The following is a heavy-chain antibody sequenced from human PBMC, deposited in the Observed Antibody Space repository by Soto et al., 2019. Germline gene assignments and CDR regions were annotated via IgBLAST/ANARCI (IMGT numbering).Heavy chain of an antibody. CDR3: AKGGGTSTRWFDP. D-gene: IGHD2-15*01. Sequence: GGSLRLSCAASGLIFSNYAMSWVRQAPGKGLEWVSSISSSGGSTDYADSVKGRFTISRDNSKNTPYLQMNSLRAEDTAVYYCAKGGGTSTRWFDPWGQGTLVTVSS. CDR1: GLIFSNYA. CDR2: ISSSGGST. V-gene: IGHV3-23*01. J-gene: IGHJ5*02.